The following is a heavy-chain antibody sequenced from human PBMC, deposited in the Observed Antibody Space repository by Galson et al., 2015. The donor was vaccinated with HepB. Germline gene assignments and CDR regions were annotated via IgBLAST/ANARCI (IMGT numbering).Heavy chain of an antibody. J-gene: IGHJ3*02. Sequence: SLRLSCAASGFTFSSYGMHWVRQAPGKGLEWVAVISYDGSNKYYADSVKGRFTISRDNSKNTLYLQMNSLRAEDTAVYYCAKLAVAPRGASSAFDIWGQGTMVTVSS. D-gene: IGHD6-19*01. V-gene: IGHV3-30*18. CDR1: GFTFSSYG. CDR3: AKLAVAPRGASSAFDI. CDR2: ISYDGSNK.